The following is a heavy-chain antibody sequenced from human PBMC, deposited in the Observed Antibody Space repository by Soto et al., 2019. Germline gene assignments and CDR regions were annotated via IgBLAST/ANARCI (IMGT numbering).Heavy chain of an antibody. CDR1: GFIFNDYA. CDR3: AKFRDSRGYRRDFDD. J-gene: IGHJ4*02. D-gene: IGHD3-22*01. Sequence: EVQLLESGGGLVQPGESLSLSCAASGFIFNDYAMNWVRLAPGKGLEWVSTISGSGGNTYYTDSVKGRFTISRDNSRNTLYLKMNTLRGEDTAVYYCAKFRDSRGYRRDFDDWGQGTLVTVSS. CDR2: ISGSGGNT. V-gene: IGHV3-23*01.